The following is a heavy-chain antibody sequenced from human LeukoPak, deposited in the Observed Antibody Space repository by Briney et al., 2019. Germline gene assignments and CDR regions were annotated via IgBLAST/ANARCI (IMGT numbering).Heavy chain of an antibody. J-gene: IGHJ3*02. CDR3: XXXXXXGXXRXFDI. Sequence: GGSXSSYYWSWIRQPPGKGLEWIGYIYYSGSTXYNPSLKSRVTISVDTSKNQFSLKLSSVTAADTAVYYCXXXXXXGXXRXFDIWGXGXMVTVSS. CDR1: GGSXSSYY. V-gene: IGHV4-59*01. CDR2: IYYSGST.